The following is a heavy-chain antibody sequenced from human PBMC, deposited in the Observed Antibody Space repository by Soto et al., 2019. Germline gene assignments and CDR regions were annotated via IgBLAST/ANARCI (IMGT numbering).Heavy chain of an antibody. Sequence: ASVKVSCKASGYTFTSYCISWVRQAPGQGLEWMGWISAYNGNTNYAQKLQGRVTMTTDTSTSTAYMELRSLRSDDTAVYYCARDRAIVVVVAATYYYYYGMDVWGQGTTVTVSS. V-gene: IGHV1-18*04. CDR1: GYTFTSYC. CDR3: ARDRAIVVVVAATYYYYYGMDV. D-gene: IGHD2-15*01. CDR2: ISAYNGNT. J-gene: IGHJ6*02.